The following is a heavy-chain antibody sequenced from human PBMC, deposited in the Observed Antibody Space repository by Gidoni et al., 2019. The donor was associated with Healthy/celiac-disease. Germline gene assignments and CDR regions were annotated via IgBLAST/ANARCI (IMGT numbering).Heavy chain of an antibody. CDR3: AKDGFGPSGGGCDY. CDR1: GFTGSSYG. D-gene: IGHD3-10*01. CDR2: ISYDGSNK. V-gene: IGHV3-30*18. Sequence: QVQLVESGGGVVQPGRSRRLSWAAAGFTGSSYGMHWVRQAPGKGLGWVAFISYDGSNKSYAASVQGRFPISRDNSKNTLYLQMNSLRAEATAVYYCAKDGFGPSGGGCDYWGQGTLVTVSS. J-gene: IGHJ4*02.